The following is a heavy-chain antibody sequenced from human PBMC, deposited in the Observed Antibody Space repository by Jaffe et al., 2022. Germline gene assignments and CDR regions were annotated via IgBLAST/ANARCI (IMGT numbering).Heavy chain of an antibody. CDR3: ARRVDLTYYDFWSGSFHWFDP. CDR2: IYYSGST. D-gene: IGHD3-3*01. J-gene: IGHJ5*02. Sequence: QLQLQESGPGLVKPSETLSLTCTVSGGSISSSSYYWGWIRQPPGKGLEWIGSIYYSGSTYYNPSLKSRVTISVDTSKNQFSLKLSSVTAADTAVYYCARRVDLTYYDFWSGSFHWFDPWGQGTLVTVSS. CDR1: GGSISSSSYY. V-gene: IGHV4-39*01.